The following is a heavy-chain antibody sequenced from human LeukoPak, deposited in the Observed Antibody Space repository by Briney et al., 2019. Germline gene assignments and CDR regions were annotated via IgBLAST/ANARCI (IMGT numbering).Heavy chain of an antibody. CDR2: ITGSGDT. Sequence: GGSLRLSCAASGFTFSNYAMSWVRQAPGKGLEWVSAITGSGDTYYADSVKGRFTISRDNSKNTLFLQMNSLRAEDTAVYHCARFDSVMANYFYYCLDVWGKGTTVTVSS. D-gene: IGHD2-21*01. V-gene: IGHV3-23*01. J-gene: IGHJ6*03. CDR1: GFTFSNYA. CDR3: ARFDSVMANYFYYCLDV.